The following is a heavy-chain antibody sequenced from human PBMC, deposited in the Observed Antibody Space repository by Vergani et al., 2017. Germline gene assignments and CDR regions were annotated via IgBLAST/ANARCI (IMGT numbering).Heavy chain of an antibody. Sequence: QITLKESGPTLVKPTPTLTLTCTFSGFSLSTSGVGVGWIRQPPGKALEWLALIYWDDDKRYSPSLKSRLTITKDTSKNQVVLTMTNMDPVDTATYYCAHRRRTLSVAGLDNWFDPWGQGTLVTVSS. V-gene: IGHV2-5*02. D-gene: IGHD6-19*01. J-gene: IGHJ5*02. CDR2: IYWDDDK. CDR1: GFSLSTSGVG. CDR3: AHRRRTLSVAGLDNWFDP.